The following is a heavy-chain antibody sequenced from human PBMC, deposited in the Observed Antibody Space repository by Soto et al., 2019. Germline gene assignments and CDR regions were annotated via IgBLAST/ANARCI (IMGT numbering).Heavy chain of an antibody. V-gene: IGHV4-4*07. J-gene: IGHJ6*02. CDR2: IYTSGST. CDR3: ASLLWSGYYTGMDV. CDR1: GGSISSYY. D-gene: IGHD3-3*01. Sequence: LSLTCTVSGGSISSYYWSWIRQPAGKGLEWIGRIYTSGSTNYNPSLKSRVTMSVDTSKNQFSLKLSSVTAADTAVYYCASLLWSGYYTGMDVWGQGTTVTVSS.